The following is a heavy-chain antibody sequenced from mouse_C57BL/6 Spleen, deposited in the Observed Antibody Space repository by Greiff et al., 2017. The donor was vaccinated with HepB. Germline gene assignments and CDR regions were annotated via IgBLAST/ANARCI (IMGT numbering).Heavy chain of an antibody. CDR1: GYTFTSYG. V-gene: IGHV1-81*01. J-gene: IGHJ4*01. CDR2: IYPRSGNT. CDR3: ARGGGFDGYYYAMDY. Sequence: VKLMESGAELARPGASVKLSCKASGYTFTSYGISWVKQRTGQGLEWIGEIYPRSGNTYYNEKFKGKATLTADKSSSTAYMELRSLTSEDSAVYFCARGGGFDGYYYAMDYWGQGTSVTVSS. D-gene: IGHD2-3*01.